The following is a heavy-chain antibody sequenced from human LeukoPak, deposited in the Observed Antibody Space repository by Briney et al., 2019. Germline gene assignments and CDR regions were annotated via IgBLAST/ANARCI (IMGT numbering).Heavy chain of an antibody. CDR3: TKERGSY. V-gene: IGHV3-48*03. J-gene: IGHJ4*02. Sequence: GGSLRLSCAASGFIFSSDEMTWVRQAPGKGLESVSFISSSADTILYADSVKGRFTIPRDNGKNALYLQMNSLRAEDTAVYYCTKERGSYWGQGTLVTVSS. CDR1: GFIFSSDE. CDR2: ISSSADTI.